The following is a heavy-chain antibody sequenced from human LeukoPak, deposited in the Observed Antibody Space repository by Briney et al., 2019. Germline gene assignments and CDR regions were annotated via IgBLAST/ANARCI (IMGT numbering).Heavy chain of an antibody. CDR3: ARDIQLLWFGELFSPDY. CDR2: INANTGNP. Sequence: ASVKVSCKASGYTFTSYAMNWVRQAPGQGLEWMGWINANTGNPTYAQGFTGRFVFSLDTSVSTAYLQISSLKAEDTAVYYCARDIQLLWFGELFSPDYWGQGTLVTVSS. J-gene: IGHJ4*02. V-gene: IGHV7-4-1*02. CDR1: GYTFTSYA. D-gene: IGHD3-10*01.